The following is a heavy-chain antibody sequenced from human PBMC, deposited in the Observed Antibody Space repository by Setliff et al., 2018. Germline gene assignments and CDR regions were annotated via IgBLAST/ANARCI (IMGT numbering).Heavy chain of an antibody. CDR3: AKRPATYYNFWSGYIDY. V-gene: IGHV3-23*01. J-gene: IGHJ4*02. CDR2: ISGSGGST. Sequence: RLSCAASGFTFSSYAMSWVRQAPGKGLEWVSAISGSGGSTYYADSVKGRFTISRDNSKNTLYLQMNSLRAEDTAVYYCAKRPATYYNFWSGYIDYWGQGTLVTVSS. CDR1: GFTFSSYA. D-gene: IGHD3-3*01.